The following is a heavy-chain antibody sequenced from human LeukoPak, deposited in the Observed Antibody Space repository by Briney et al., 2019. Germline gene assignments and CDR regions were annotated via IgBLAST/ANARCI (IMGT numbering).Heavy chain of an antibody. Sequence: SETLSLTCTVSGGSIDSYYWSWIRQPPGKGLEWIGEIYHSGSTNCNPSLKSRVTISVDKSKNQFSLKLTSVTAADTAVYYCARIGNYYFDYWGQGTLVTVSS. CDR3: ARIGNYYFDY. CDR1: GGSIDSYY. CDR2: IYHSGST. J-gene: IGHJ4*02. D-gene: IGHD1-1*01. V-gene: IGHV4-59*12.